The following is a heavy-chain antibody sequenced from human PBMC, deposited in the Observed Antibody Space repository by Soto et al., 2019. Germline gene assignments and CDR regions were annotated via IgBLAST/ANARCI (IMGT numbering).Heavy chain of an antibody. Sequence: SEILSLTCTVSGGSISSYYWSWIRQPPGKGLEWIGYIYYSGSTNYNPSLKSRVTISVDTSKNQFSLKLSSVTAADTAVYYCARAAWDYDILTGYPVGYYGMDVWGQGTTVTVSS. CDR2: IYYSGST. CDR3: ARAAWDYDILTGYPVGYYGMDV. J-gene: IGHJ6*02. D-gene: IGHD3-9*01. CDR1: GGSISSYY. V-gene: IGHV4-59*01.